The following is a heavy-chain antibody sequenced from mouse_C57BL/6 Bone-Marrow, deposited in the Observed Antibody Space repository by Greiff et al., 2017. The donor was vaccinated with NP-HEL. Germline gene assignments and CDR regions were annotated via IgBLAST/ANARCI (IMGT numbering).Heavy chain of an antibody. D-gene: IGHD1-1*01. CDR2: IRSKSNNYAT. Sequence: GGGLVQPKGSLKLSCAASGFSFNTYAMNWVRQAPGKGLEWVARIRSKSNNYATYYADSVKDRFTISTDDSESMLYLQMNNLKTEDTAMYYCVRGYYGSSVDYWGQGTTLTVSS. V-gene: IGHV10-1*01. CDR1: GFSFNTYA. J-gene: IGHJ2*01. CDR3: VRGYYGSSVDY.